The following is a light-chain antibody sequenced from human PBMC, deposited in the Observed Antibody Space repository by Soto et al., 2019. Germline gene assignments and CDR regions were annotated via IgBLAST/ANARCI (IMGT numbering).Light chain of an antibody. Sequence: EIVMTQSPATLSVSPGERATLSCRASQSISIHLAWYQQKPGQAPRLLIYGASTRATGIPARFSGSGSGTEFTLTISSLQSEDFAVYYCQHYNNWPRTFGQGTKVEIK. CDR2: GAS. J-gene: IGKJ1*01. V-gene: IGKV3-15*01. CDR3: QHYNNWPRT. CDR1: QSISIH.